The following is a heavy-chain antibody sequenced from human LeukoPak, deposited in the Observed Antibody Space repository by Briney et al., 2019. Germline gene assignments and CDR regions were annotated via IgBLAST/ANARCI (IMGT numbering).Heavy chain of an antibody. CDR3: ARGAWRHFDN. J-gene: IGHJ4*02. CDR1: GFIFTSYF. D-gene: IGHD5-24*01. V-gene: IGHV3-7*05. CDR2: INQDGSDQ. Sequence: GSLRLSCAASGFIFTSYFMSWVRQAPGKGLEWVATINQDGSDQYYVGSLKGRFTISRDNANNSLYLQMNILRVEDTAVYYCARGAWRHFDNWGQGTLVTVSS.